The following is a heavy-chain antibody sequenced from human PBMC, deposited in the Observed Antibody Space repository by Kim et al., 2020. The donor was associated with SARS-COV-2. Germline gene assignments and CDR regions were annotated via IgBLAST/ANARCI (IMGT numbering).Heavy chain of an antibody. V-gene: IGHV3-21*01. CDR2: ISSSSSYM. Sequence: GGSLRLSCAASGFTFSSYSMNWVRQAPGKGLEWVSSISSSSSYMYYADSVKGRFTISRDNSKNSLYLQMNSLRADDTAVYFCARNIAGAGMDYWGQGTLVTVSS. CDR3: ARNIAGAGMDY. CDR1: GFTFSSYS. J-gene: IGHJ4*02. D-gene: IGHD6-13*01.